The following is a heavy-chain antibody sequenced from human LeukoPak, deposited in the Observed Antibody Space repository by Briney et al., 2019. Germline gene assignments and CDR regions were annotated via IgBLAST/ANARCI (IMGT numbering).Heavy chain of an antibody. D-gene: IGHD6-19*01. V-gene: IGHV3-23*01. CDR2: LSVGGGLT. Sequence: GGSLRLSCTASGFTFSNYAMNWVRQAPGKGLEWVSGLSVGGGLTYYADSVKGRFTISRDLSRSTLYLEMNSLRAEDTAVYYCARGVGAGWYLYFDYWGQGTLVTVSS. CDR1: GFTFSNYA. CDR3: ARGVGAGWYLYFDY. J-gene: IGHJ4*02.